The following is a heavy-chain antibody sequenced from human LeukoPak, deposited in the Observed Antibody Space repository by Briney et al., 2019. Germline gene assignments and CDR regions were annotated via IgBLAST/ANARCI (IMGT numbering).Heavy chain of an antibody. V-gene: IGHV3-74*01. J-gene: IGHJ4*02. CDR1: GFTFSSYW. D-gene: IGHD4-17*01. CDR2: INSDGSST. CDR3: ARDTMHDFGDSGFDY. Sequence: PGGSLRLSCAASGFTFSSYWMHWVRQAPGKGLVWVSRINSDGSSTNYADSVKGRFTISRDNAKNTLYLQMNSLRAEDTAVYHYARDTMHDFGDSGFDYWGQGTLVTVSS.